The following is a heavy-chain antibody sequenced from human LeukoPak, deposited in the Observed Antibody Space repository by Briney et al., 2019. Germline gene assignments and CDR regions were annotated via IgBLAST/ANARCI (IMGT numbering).Heavy chain of an antibody. CDR2: IYYSGSS. CDR1: GGSISSGGYY. D-gene: IGHD1-26*01. Sequence: SQTLSLTCTVSGGSISSGGYYWSWIRQHPGKGLEWIGYIYYSGSSYYNPSLKSRVTISVDTSKNQFSLKLSSVTAADTAVYYCARGASGSYVKDYWGQGTLVTVSS. J-gene: IGHJ4*02. V-gene: IGHV4-31*03. CDR3: ARGASGSYVKDY.